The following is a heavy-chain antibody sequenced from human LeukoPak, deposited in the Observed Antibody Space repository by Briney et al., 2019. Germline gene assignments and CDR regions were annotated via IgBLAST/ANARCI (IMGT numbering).Heavy chain of an antibody. J-gene: IGHJ1*01. CDR1: GFAFSSFW. Sequence: GGSLRLSCAASGFAFSSFWMSWVRQAPGKGLEWVANIRPDRSGASYVDSVKGRFTISRDNAKNSLYLQMNSLRVEDTAVYFCASADTGRGNSRNYDWGQGTLVTVSS. CDR3: ASADTGRGNSRNYD. D-gene: IGHD3-16*01. V-gene: IGHV3-7*01. CDR2: IRPDRSGA.